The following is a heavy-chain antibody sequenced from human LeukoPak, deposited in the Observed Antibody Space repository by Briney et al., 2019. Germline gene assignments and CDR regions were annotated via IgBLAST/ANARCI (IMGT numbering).Heavy chain of an antibody. CDR1: GGSISSSRYY. CDR2: IYYSGST. D-gene: IGHD3-9*01. Sequence: SETLSLTCTVSGGSISSSRYYWGWIRQPPGKGLEWIGSIYYSGSTYYNPSLKSRVTISVDTSKNQSSLKLSSVTAADTAVYYCAGYDFLTGNRFDFWGQGNLVTVSS. V-gene: IGHV4-39*01. CDR3: AGYDFLTGNRFDF. J-gene: IGHJ4*02.